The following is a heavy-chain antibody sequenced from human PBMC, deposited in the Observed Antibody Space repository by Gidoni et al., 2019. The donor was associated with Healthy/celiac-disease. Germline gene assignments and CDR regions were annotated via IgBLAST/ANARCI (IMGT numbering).Heavy chain of an antibody. Sequence: QLVQSGAEVKKPGSSVKVSCKASGGTFSSYTISWVRQAPGQGLEWMGRIIPILGIANYAQKFQGRVTITADKSTSTAYMELSSLRSEDTAVYYCASLLFSQLTVDAFDIWGQGTMVTVSS. J-gene: IGHJ3*02. D-gene: IGHD7-27*01. CDR2: IIPILGIA. CDR3: ASLLFSQLTVDAFDI. CDR1: GGTFSSYT. V-gene: IGHV1-69*02.